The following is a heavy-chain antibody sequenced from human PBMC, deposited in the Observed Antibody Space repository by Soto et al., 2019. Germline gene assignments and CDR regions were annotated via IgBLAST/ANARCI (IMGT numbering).Heavy chain of an antibody. V-gene: IGHV3-11*01. Sequence: LRLSCAASGFTFSDYYMSWIRQAPGKGLEWVSYISSSGSTIYYADSVKGRFTISRDNAKNSLYLQMNSLRAEDTAVYFCAKGTSSEFLLSFDDWGHGTLVTVSS. CDR1: GFTFSDYY. J-gene: IGHJ4*01. CDR3: AKGTSSEFLLSFDD. CDR2: ISSSGSTI. D-gene: IGHD3-10*01.